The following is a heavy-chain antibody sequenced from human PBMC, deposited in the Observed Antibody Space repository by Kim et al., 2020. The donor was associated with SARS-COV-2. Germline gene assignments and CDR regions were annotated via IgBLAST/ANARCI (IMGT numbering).Heavy chain of an antibody. D-gene: IGHD3-10*01. J-gene: IGHJ6*02. CDR3: ARFAGYGMAV. Sequence: GGALRLSCAASGFTFSTYSMNWARQAPGNGLERVPPLSTSSIYIYYADSAKGRFTISRDNAKSSLFLQMNSLRAEDTGVHYFARFAGYGMAVSGQGPTAT. V-gene: IGHV3-21*01. CDR2: LSTSSIYI. CDR1: GFTFSTYS.